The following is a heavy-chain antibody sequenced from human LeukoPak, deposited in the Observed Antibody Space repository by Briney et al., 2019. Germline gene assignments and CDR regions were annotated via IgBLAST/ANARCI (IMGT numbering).Heavy chain of an antibody. CDR3: AKHVSGSFFYFDY. D-gene: IGHD3-10*01. Sequence: GGSLRLSCAASGFTFRNCAMSWVRQAPGKGLEWVSGISGTGYNTYYADSVKGRFTISRDNSKNTLYLQMNSVGAEDTAVYYCAKHVSGSFFYFDYWGQRTLVTVSS. CDR1: GFTFRNCA. J-gene: IGHJ4*02. V-gene: IGHV3-23*01. CDR2: ISGTGYNT.